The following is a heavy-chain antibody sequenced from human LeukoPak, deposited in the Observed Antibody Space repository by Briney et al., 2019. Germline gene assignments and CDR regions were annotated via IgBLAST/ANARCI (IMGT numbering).Heavy chain of an antibody. D-gene: IGHD6-19*01. CDR3: ARHRRGKQWLSYYYYYYMDV. J-gene: IGHJ6*03. CDR2: IYPGDSDT. Sequence: GAPLKISCKGSGSRFTSYWSGWGRQMPGKGLEWMGIIYPGDSDTRYRPSFQGQVTISADKSISTAYLQWSSLKASDTAMHYCARHRRGKQWLSYYYYYYMDVWGKGTTVTVSS. CDR1: GSRFTSYW. V-gene: IGHV5-51*01.